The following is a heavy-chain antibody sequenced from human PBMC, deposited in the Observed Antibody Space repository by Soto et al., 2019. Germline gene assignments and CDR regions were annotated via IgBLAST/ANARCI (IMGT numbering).Heavy chain of an antibody. J-gene: IGHJ4*02. Sequence: SETLSLTCSVSGDSLKNHYWAWIRQPPGKGLEWIGYIYYSGSTNYNPSLKSRVTISVDTSKNQFSLKLSSVTAADTAVYYCARAMATIDLDYWGQGTLGTSPQ. CDR2: IYYSGST. CDR1: GDSLKNHY. V-gene: IGHV4-59*11. CDR3: ARAMATIDLDY. D-gene: IGHD5-12*01.